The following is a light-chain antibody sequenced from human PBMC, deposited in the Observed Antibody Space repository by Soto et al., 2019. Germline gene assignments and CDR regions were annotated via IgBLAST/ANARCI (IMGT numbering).Light chain of an antibody. V-gene: IGKV3D-15*01. CDR1: QSVNIH. J-gene: IGKJ1*01. CDR2: GAP. CDR3: QQYNNWPWT. Sequence: EIVMTQSPATLSVSPGESATLSCRASQSVNIHLAWYQQKPGQAPRLLIYGAPARATGIPAKFSGSGSGTEFTLTISSLQSEDFAVYYCQQYNNWPWTFGQGTKVDIK.